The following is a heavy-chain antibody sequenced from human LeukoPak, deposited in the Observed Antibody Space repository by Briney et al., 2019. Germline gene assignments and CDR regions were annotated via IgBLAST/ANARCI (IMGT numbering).Heavy chain of an antibody. J-gene: IGHJ4*02. V-gene: IGHV3-23*01. CDR2: IRSSGDST. Sequence: GGSLRLSCSASGFTFKTYAMSWVRXAPGKXLEWVSGIRSSGDSTYYADSVRGRFTISRDNSRNTLYLQMNSLSAEDTAVYYCAKEVRESAWFYFDYWGQGTRVTVSS. CDR1: GFTFKTYA. D-gene: IGHD3-10*01. CDR3: AKEVRESAWFYFDY.